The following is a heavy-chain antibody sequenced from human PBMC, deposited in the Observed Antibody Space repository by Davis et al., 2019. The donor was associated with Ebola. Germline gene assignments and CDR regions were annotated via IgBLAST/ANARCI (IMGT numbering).Heavy chain of an antibody. Sequence: HTGGSLRLSCAASGFTFSSYWMHWVRQAPGKGLVWVSRINSDGSSTNYADSVKGRFTISRDNAKNSLYLQMNSLRAEDTAVYYCARDRSHYYYYGMDVWGQGTTVTVSS. CDR3: ARDRSHYYYYGMDV. J-gene: IGHJ6*02. CDR1: GFTFSSYW. V-gene: IGHV3-74*01. CDR2: INSDGSST. D-gene: IGHD3-10*01.